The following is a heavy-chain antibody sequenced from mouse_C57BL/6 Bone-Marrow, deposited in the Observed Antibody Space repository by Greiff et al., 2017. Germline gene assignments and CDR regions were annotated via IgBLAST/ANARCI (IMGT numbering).Heavy chain of an antibody. V-gene: IGHV1-80*01. CDR3: AREARFTTVVDYYAMDY. D-gene: IGHD1-1*01. CDR2: IYPGDGDT. CDR1: GYAFSSSP. J-gene: IGHJ4*01. Sequence: QVQLQQSGAELVKPGASVKISCKASGYAFSSSPINWVKQSPGKGLEWIGQIYPGDGDTKYNGKFKGKDTLTADKTSSTAYMQLSSLTSEDSAVYFCAREARFTTVVDYYAMDYWGQGTSVTVSS.